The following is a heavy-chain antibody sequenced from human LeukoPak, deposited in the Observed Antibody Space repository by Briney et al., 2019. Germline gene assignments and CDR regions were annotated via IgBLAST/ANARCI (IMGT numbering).Heavy chain of an antibody. CDR3: ARQHKSYYMDV. CDR1: GGSISSSSYY. J-gene: IGHJ6*03. CDR2: IYYSGST. V-gene: IGHV4-39*01. Sequence: SETLSLTCTVSGGSISSSSYYWGWIRQPPGKGQEWIGSIYYSGSTYYNPSLKSRVTISVDTSKNQFSLKLSSVTAADTAVYYCARQHKSYYMDVWGKGTTVTVSS.